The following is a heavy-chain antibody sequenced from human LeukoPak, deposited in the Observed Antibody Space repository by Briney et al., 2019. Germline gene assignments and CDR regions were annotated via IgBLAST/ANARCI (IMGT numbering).Heavy chain of an antibody. CDR1: GFTFDDYA. CDR2: ISWNSGSI. J-gene: IGHJ6*02. CDR3: ASSGSSRYYYYGMDV. Sequence: GRSLRLSCAASGFTFDDYAMHWVRQAPGKGLEWVSGISWNSGSIGYADSVKGRFTISRDNAKNSLYLQMNSLRAEDTALYYCASSGSSRYYYYGMDVWGQGTTVTVSS. D-gene: IGHD6-25*01. V-gene: IGHV3-9*01.